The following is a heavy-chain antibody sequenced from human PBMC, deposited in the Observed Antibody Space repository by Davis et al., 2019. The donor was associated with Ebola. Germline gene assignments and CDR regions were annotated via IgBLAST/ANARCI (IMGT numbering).Heavy chain of an antibody. CDR2: INSDGSST. Sequence: PGGSLRLSCAASGFTFSSYWMHWGRQAPGKGLVWVSRINSDGSSTSYADSVKGRFTISRDNAKNTLYLQMNSLRAEDTAVYYCARVYYYDSSGYYYSLHNYYYYYMDVWGKGTTVTVSS. CDR1: GFTFSSYW. V-gene: IGHV3-74*01. D-gene: IGHD3-22*01. CDR3: ARVYYYDSSGYYYSLHNYYYYYMDV. J-gene: IGHJ6*03.